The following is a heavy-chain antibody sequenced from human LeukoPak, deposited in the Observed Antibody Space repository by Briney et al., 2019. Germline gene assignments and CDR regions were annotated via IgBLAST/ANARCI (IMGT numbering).Heavy chain of an antibody. V-gene: IGHV1-3*01. CDR2: INAGNGNT. Sequence: ASVKVSCKASGGTFSSYAISWVRQAPGQRLEWMGWINAGNGNTKYSQKFQGRVTITRDTSASTAYMELSSLRSEDTAVYYCARARAYCSSTSCYYFDYWGQGTLVTVSS. D-gene: IGHD2-2*01. CDR3: ARARAYCSSTSCYYFDY. J-gene: IGHJ4*02. CDR1: GGTFSSYA.